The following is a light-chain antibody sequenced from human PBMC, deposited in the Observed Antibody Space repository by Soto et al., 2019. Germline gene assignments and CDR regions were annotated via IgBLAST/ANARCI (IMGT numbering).Light chain of an antibody. J-gene: IGKJ4*01. Sequence: AIQLTQSPSSLSASVGDRVTITCRASQGINTGVAWYQQKPGKSPKLLIYETSNLASGVSLRFSGTGYGTQISLTLGGLPPEDFATYHGQKFNCYPLNFRRGTKVEI. V-gene: IGKV1-13*02. CDR3: QKFNCYPLN. CDR1: QGINTG. CDR2: ETS.